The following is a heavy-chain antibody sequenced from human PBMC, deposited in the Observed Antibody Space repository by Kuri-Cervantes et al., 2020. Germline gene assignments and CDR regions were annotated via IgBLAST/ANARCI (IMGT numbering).Heavy chain of an antibody. D-gene: IGHD2-21*02. Sequence: SVKVSCKASGGTFSSYDISWVRQAPGQGLEWMGGIIPIFGTANYAQKFQGRVTITADESTSTAYMELSSLRSEDTAVYYCASEAAGFGVVTAFFDYWGQGTLVTVSS. CDR2: IIPIFGTA. J-gene: IGHJ4*02. CDR3: ASEAAGFGVVTAFFDY. V-gene: IGHV1-69*13. CDR1: GGTFSSYD.